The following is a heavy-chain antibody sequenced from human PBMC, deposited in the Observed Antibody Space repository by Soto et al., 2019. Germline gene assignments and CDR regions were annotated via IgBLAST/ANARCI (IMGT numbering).Heavy chain of an antibody. D-gene: IGHD2-15*01. CDR2: MFYSGAT. J-gene: IGHJ5*02. Sequence: PSETLSLTFTVSAGSISDISYCWGWVRRPPGKGLQWVGCMFYSGATYYNPSLKNRVTLSVDTSNNEFSLKRVSATAPDTAEYDSARHKSGGDWLDPWGQGTLVTVSS. CDR1: AGSISDISYC. CDR3: ARHKSGGDWLDP. V-gene: IGHV4-39*01.